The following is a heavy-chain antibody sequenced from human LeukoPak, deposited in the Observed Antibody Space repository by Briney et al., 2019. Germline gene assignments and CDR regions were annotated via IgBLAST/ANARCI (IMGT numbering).Heavy chain of an antibody. J-gene: IGHJ4*02. Sequence: SETLSLTCTVSGYSISSGYYWGWIRQPPGKGLEWIGSIYYSGSTYYNPSLKSRVTISVDTSKNQFSLKLNSVTAADTAVYYCAREQWFGEFHFDYWGQGTLVSVSS. CDR2: IYYSGST. D-gene: IGHD3-10*01. CDR1: GYSISSGYY. V-gene: IGHV4-38-2*02. CDR3: AREQWFGEFHFDY.